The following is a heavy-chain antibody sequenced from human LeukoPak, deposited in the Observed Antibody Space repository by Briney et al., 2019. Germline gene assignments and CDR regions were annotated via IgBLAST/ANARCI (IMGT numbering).Heavy chain of an antibody. CDR1: GYTFTGYY. J-gene: IGHJ5*02. CDR2: INPNSGGT. Sequence: ASVKVSCKASGYTFTGYYMHWVRQAPGQGLEWMGWINPNSGGTNYAQKFQGRVTMTRDTSISTAYMELSRLRSDDTAVYYCARKMVRGVLTHNWFDPWGQGTLVTVSS. D-gene: IGHD3-10*01. CDR3: ARKMVRGVLTHNWFDP. V-gene: IGHV1-2*02.